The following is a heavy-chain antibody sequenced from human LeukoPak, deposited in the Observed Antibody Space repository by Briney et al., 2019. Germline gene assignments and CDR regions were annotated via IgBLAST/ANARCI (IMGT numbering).Heavy chain of an antibody. CDR1: GYRFTSYW. CDR3: ARYIAPYYFDY. D-gene: IGHD3-16*02. V-gene: IGHV5-51*01. Sequence: GESLKISCKGSGYRFTSYWIGWVRPMPGKGLEWVGIIYTGDSDTRYSPSFQGQVTISADKSISTAYLQWSSLKASDTAMYYCARYIAPYYFDYWGQGTLVTVSS. CDR2: IYTGDSDT. J-gene: IGHJ4*02.